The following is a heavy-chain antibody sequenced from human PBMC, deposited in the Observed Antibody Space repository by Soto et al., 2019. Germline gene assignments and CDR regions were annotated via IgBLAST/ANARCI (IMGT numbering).Heavy chain of an antibody. D-gene: IGHD3-22*01. CDR2: IYPGDSDT. CDR3: ARYESCGYFHFEY. J-gene: IGHJ4*01. CDR1: GYSFTNYW. Sequence: PGECLKISCKGSGYSFTNYWIGWVRQMPGKGLEWMGIIYPGDSDTRYSPSFQGRVTISADKSISSTYLQWSSLKASDTAMYYCARYESCGYFHFEYWGQGTTGTVSS. V-gene: IGHV5-51*03.